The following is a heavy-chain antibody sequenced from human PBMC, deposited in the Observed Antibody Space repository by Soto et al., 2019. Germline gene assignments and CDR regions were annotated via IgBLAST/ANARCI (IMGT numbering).Heavy chain of an antibody. V-gene: IGHV4-30-4*01. Sequence: PSETLSLTCNVSGVSITRGEYCCSWVLQSPGKGLEWIGYIYFSVSTYYNPSLKSRAIMSVDTSKNQFSLKLSSVTAADTAVYYCARDHKWDGMDVWGQGTKVTASS. D-gene: IGHD1-26*01. CDR1: GVSITRGEYC. CDR3: ARDHKWDGMDV. J-gene: IGHJ6*02. CDR2: IYFSVST.